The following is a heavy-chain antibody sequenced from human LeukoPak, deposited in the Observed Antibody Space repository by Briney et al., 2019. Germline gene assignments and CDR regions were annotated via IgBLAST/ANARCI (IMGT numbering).Heavy chain of an antibody. CDR2: ISYDGSNK. Sequence: GGSLRHSCAASGFTFDDYAMHWVRQAPGKGLEWVAVISYDGSNKYYADSVKGRFTISRDNSKNTLYLQMNSLRAEDTAVYYCARDPSVRGSGRPTYYFDYWGQGTLVTVS. CDR3: ARDPSVRGSGRPTYYFDY. V-gene: IGHV3-30-3*01. D-gene: IGHD3-10*01. J-gene: IGHJ4*02. CDR1: GFTFDDYA.